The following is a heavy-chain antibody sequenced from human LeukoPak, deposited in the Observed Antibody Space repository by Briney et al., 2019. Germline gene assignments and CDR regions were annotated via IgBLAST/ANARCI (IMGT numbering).Heavy chain of an antibody. Sequence: PGGSLRLSCAASGFTFSSYSMNWVRQAPGKGLEWVSSISTGSSYIYYADSVKGRFTISRDNAKNSLYLQMNSLRAEDTAVYYCASYKGYCSSTSCPYFDYWGQGTLVTVSS. V-gene: IGHV3-21*01. J-gene: IGHJ4*02. CDR3: ASYKGYCSSTSCPYFDY. CDR1: GFTFSSYS. CDR2: ISTGSSYI. D-gene: IGHD2-2*01.